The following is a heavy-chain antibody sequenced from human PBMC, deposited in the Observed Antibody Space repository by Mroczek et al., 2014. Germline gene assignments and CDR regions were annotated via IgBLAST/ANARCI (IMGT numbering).Heavy chain of an antibody. CDR1: GFTFSSYA. CDR2: ISYDGSNK. J-gene: IGHJ4*02. CDR3: AREDRSSSFDY. D-gene: IGHD6-13*01. Sequence: QVQLVESGGGVVQPGRSLRLSCAASGFTFSSYAMHWVRQAPGKGLEWVAVISYDGSNKYYADSVKGRFTISRDNSKNTLYLQMNSLRAEDTAVYYCAREDRSSSFDYVGPGNPG. V-gene: IGHV3-30-3*01.